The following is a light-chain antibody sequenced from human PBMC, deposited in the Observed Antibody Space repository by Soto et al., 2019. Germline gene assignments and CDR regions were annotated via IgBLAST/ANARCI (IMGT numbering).Light chain of an antibody. V-gene: IGKV1-39*01. CDR1: QNISSN. CDR3: QQYNNRPPWT. Sequence: DIQMTKSPSSVSASVGERVTITCRASQNISSNLIWYQQKPGKAPKLLIYATSSLQNGVPSRFSGSGSGTEFTLTISSLQSEDFAVYYCQQYNNRPPWTFGQGTKVDIK. CDR2: ATS. J-gene: IGKJ1*01.